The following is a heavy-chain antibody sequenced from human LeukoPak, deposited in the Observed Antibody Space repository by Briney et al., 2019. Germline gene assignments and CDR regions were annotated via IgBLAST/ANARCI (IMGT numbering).Heavy chain of an antibody. V-gene: IGHV4-59*01. CDR1: GGSISSYY. Sequence: SETLSLTCTVSGGSISSYYWSWIRQPPGKGLEWIGYIYYSGSTNYNPSLKSRVTISVDTSKNQFSLKLSSVTAADTAVYYCASGLGYCSSTSCYDYWDQGTLVTVSS. CDR3: ASGLGYCSSTSCYDY. J-gene: IGHJ4*02. D-gene: IGHD2-2*01. CDR2: IYYSGST.